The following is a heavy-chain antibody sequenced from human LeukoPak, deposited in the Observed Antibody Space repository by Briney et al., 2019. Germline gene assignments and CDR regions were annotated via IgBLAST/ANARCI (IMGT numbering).Heavy chain of an antibody. J-gene: IGHJ4*02. Sequence: SETLSLTCAVYGGSFSGYYWSWIRQPPGKGLEWIGEINHSGSTNYNPSLKSRVTISVDTSKNQFSLKLSSVTAADTAVYYCARAGPPMRYCSSTSRYRKLKIFDYWGQGTLVTVSS. CDR1: GGSFSGYY. V-gene: IGHV4-34*01. CDR2: INHSGST. CDR3: ARAGPPMRYCSSTSRYRKLKIFDY. D-gene: IGHD2-2*01.